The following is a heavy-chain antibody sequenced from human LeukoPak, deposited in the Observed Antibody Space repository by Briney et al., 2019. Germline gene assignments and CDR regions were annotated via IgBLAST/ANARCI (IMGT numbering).Heavy chain of an antibody. J-gene: IGHJ5*02. Sequence: PSETLSLTCTVSGGSISSSSYYWGWIRQPPGKGLEWIGSIYYSGSTYYNPSLKSRVTMSVDTSKNQFSPKLSSVTAADTAVYYCAREQGDTAMVFFGWFDPWGQGTLVTVSS. CDR1: GGSISSSSYY. CDR2: IYYSGST. V-gene: IGHV4-39*07. D-gene: IGHD5-18*01. CDR3: AREQGDTAMVFFGWFDP.